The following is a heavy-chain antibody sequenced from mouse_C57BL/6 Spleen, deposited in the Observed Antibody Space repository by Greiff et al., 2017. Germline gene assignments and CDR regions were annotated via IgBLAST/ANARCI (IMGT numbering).Heavy chain of an antibody. V-gene: IGHV1-55*01. CDR2: IYPGSGST. CDR3: AREGQGHYYAMDY. Sequence: QVQLQQPGAELVKPGASVKMSCKASGYTFTSDWLTWVKQRPGQGLEWIGDIYPGSGSTNYNEKFKSKATLTVDTSSSTAYMQLSSLTSEDSAVYYCAREGQGHYYAMDYWGQGTSVTVSS. CDR1: GYTFTSDW. J-gene: IGHJ4*01. D-gene: IGHD3-3*01.